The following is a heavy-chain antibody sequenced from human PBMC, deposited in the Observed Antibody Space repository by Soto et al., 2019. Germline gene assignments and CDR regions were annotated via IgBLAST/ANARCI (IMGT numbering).Heavy chain of an antibody. CDR3: ATHGDYDILTGFDYYYGMDV. Sequence: SVKVSCKASGGTFSSYAISWVRQAPGQGLEWMGGIIPIFGTANYAQKFQGRVTITADESTSTAYLELSSLRSEDTAVYYCATHGDYDILTGFDYYYGMDVWGQGTTVTVSS. CDR2: IIPIFGTA. D-gene: IGHD3-9*01. J-gene: IGHJ6*02. CDR1: GGTFSSYA. V-gene: IGHV1-69*13.